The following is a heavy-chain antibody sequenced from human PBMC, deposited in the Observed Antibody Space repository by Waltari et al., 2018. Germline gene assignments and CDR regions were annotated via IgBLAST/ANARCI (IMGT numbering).Heavy chain of an antibody. CDR1: GFTFSSYA. CDR2: IGGSDT. Sequence: EVQLLESGGGLVQPGGSLGLSCAASGFTFSSYAMSWVRQPPRKGLEWVTGIGGSDTYYADSVKGRFTISRDNSKNTLYLQMNSLTAEDTAVYYCARDLLPRYNKPFDYWGQGTLVTVSS. CDR3: ARDLLPRYNKPFDY. D-gene: IGHD5-18*01. V-gene: IGHV3-23*01. J-gene: IGHJ4*02.